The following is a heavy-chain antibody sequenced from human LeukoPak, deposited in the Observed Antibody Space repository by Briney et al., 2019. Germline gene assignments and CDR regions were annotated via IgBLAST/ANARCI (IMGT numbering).Heavy chain of an antibody. CDR1: GFTFRSYW. CDR3: ARGLRIQLWYYFQH. V-gene: IGHV3-7*01. Sequence: GGSLRLSCAASGFTFRSYWMSWVRQDPGKGLEWVANIKQDGSEKYYVDSVKGRFTVSRDNAKNSLYLQMDSLRAEDTAVYYCARGLRIQLWYYFQHWGQGTLVTVSS. J-gene: IGHJ1*01. CDR2: IKQDGSEK. D-gene: IGHD5-18*01.